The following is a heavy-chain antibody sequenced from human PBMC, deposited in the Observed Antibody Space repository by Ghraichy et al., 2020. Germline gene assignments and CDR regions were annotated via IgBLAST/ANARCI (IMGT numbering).Heavy chain of an antibody. D-gene: IGHD2-15*01. CDR3: AKGLGKYCSGGSCYLSDY. CDR2: ISWNSGYI. CDR1: GFTFDEYA. V-gene: IGHV3-9*01. Sequence: GGSRRLSCAASGFTFDEYAIHWVRQAPGKGLEWVSGISWNSGYIGYADSVKGRFTISRDNAKNSLYLQMNSLRAEDTALYYCAKGLGKYCSGGSCYLSDYWGQGTLVTVSS. J-gene: IGHJ4*02.